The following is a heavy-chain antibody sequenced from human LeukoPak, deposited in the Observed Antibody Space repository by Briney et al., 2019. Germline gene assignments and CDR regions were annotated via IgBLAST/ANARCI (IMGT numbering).Heavy chain of an antibody. V-gene: IGHV3-23*01. D-gene: IGHD1-20*01. CDR1: GFTFSSYA. CDR2: ISGSGGST. J-gene: IGHJ4*02. CDR3: AKVFRVSENYNWSDKRGYYFDN. Sequence: PGGSLRLSCVASGFTFSSYAMSWVRQAPGKGLEWVSAISGSGGSTYYTDSVKGRFAISRDNSKNTLYVQMNSLRAEDTAVYYCAKVFRVSENYNWSDKRGYYFDNWGQGTLVTVSS.